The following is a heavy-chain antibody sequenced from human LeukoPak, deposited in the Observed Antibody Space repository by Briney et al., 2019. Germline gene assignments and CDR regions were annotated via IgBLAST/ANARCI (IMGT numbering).Heavy chain of an antibody. D-gene: IGHD3-10*01. Sequence: SETLSLTCAVSGGSISSGNWWSWVRQPPGKGLEWIGEIYHSGSTNYNPSLKSRVTISVDKSKDQFSLKLTSVTAADTAVYYCARCISMVRGVIRPPDYWGQGTLVTVSS. J-gene: IGHJ4*02. CDR2: IYHSGST. CDR3: ARCISMVRGVIRPPDY. CDR1: GGSISSGNW. V-gene: IGHV4-4*02.